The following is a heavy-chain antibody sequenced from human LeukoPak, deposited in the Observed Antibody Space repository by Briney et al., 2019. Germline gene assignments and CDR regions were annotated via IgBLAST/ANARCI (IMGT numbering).Heavy chain of an antibody. CDR1: GGSVSSGSYY. Sequence: PSETLSLTCTVSGGSVSSGSYYWSWIRQPPGKGLEWIGYIYYSGSTNYNPSLESRVTISVDTSKNQFSLKLSSVTAADTAVYYCATYSTASVGFHYWGRGTLVTVSS. CDR3: ATYSTASVGFHY. J-gene: IGHJ4*02. D-gene: IGHD6-13*01. CDR2: IYYSGST. V-gene: IGHV4-61*01.